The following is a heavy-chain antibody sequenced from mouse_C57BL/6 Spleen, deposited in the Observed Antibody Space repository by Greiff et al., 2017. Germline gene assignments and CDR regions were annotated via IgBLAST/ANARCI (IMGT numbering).Heavy chain of an antibody. CDR2: IYPGDGDT. Sequence: VKLQESGPELVKPGASVKISCKASGYAFSSSWMNWVKQRPGKGLEWIGRIYPGDGDTNYNGKFKGKATLTADKSSSTAYMQLSSLTSEDSAVYFCAREDLLLTEDWYFDVWGTGTTVTVSS. V-gene: IGHV1-82*01. CDR1: GYAFSSSW. CDR3: AREDLLLTEDWYFDV. D-gene: IGHD1-1*01. J-gene: IGHJ1*03.